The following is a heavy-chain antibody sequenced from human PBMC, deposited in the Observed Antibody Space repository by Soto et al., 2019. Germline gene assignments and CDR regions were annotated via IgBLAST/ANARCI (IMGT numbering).Heavy chain of an antibody. D-gene: IGHD4-4*01. CDR3: ARTPHDYSNPWIADYYHYYGMDV. CDR1: GFTFSSYS. CDR2: ISSSSSYI. Sequence: GGSLRLSCAASGFTFSSYSMNWVRQAPGKGLEWVSSISSSSSYIYYADSVKGRFTISRDNAKNSLYLQMNSLRAEDTAVYYCARTPHDYSNPWIADYYHYYGMDVWGQGTTVTVSS. V-gene: IGHV3-21*01. J-gene: IGHJ6*02.